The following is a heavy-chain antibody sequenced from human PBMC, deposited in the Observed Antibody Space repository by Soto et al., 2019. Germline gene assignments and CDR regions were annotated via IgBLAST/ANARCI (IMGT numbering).Heavy chain of an antibody. CDR1: GFTLSDYY. J-gene: IGHJ5*02. Sequence: QVQLVESGGGLVKPGGSLRLSCAASGFTLSDYYMTWMRQAPGKGLEWVSYIGSSGSFIYYADSVKGRFTISRDSAKNSLYLQMNSLRVEDTAVYYCVKSLFDSGSRSHWFDPWGQGTLVSVSS. CDR2: IGSSGSFI. D-gene: IGHD3-10*01. CDR3: VKSLFDSGSRSHWFDP. V-gene: IGHV3-11*01.